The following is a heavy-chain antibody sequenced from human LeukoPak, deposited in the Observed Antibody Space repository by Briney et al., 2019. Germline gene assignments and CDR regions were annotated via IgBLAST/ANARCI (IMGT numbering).Heavy chain of an antibody. V-gene: IGHV3-23*01. D-gene: IGHD6-19*01. CDR2: ISGSGGST. Sequence: GGSLRLSCAAAGFTFSSYAMSWVRQAPGKGLEWVSAISGSGGSTYYADSVKGRFTISRDNSKNTLYLQMNSLRAEDTAVYYCAKDWWYSSGWPFDYWGQGTLVTVSS. CDR3: AKDWWYSSGWPFDY. CDR1: GFTFSSYA. J-gene: IGHJ4*02.